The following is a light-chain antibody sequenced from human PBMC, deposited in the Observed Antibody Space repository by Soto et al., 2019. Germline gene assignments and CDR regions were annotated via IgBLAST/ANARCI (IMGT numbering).Light chain of an antibody. Sequence: EIVITQSPATLSVSPGETATLSCRASHSVGTKLAWYQQRPGQAPRLLISDASTRATSISARFSGSGSVTQFTLTISSLQSEDIALYYCHQYSKWPQTFGQGTKVDMK. V-gene: IGKV3-15*01. CDR1: HSVGTK. CDR3: HQYSKWPQT. CDR2: DAS. J-gene: IGKJ1*01.